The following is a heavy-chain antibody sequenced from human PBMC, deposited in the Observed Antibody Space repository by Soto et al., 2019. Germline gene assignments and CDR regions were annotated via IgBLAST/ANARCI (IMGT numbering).Heavy chain of an antibody. J-gene: IGHJ5*02. CDR3: AKTNAVYGVVKVKGWFDP. D-gene: IGHD3-3*01. CDR2: VNGGGDRT. V-gene: IGHV3-23*01. CDR1: GGTFSTYA. Sequence: EGSLRLSCAASGGTFSTYAMSWVRQAPGKGLEWVSTVNGGGDRTYYGDSVKGRFTISRDNFKNTVFLQMSSLGAEDTAIYFCAKTNAVYGVVKVKGWFDPWGQGTLVTVSS.